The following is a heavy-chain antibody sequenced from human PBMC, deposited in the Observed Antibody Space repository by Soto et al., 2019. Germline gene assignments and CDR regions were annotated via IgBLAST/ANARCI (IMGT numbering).Heavy chain of an antibody. V-gene: IGHV3-33*01. J-gene: IGHJ4*02. CDR2: IWYDGRNT. D-gene: IGHD5-12*01. CDR3: ARDREGDIAREYFGY. CDR1: GFTFSSYG. Sequence: QVQLVESGGGVVQPGKSLRLSCAASGFTFSSYGMHWVRQAPGKGLEWVAVIWYDGRNTNYADSVKGRFTISRDNYKNTLYLQMTSLRGEDTAVYYCARDREGDIAREYFGYWGQGTLVTVSS.